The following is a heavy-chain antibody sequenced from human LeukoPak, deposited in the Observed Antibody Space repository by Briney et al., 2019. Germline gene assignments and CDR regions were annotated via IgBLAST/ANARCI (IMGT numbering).Heavy chain of an antibody. CDR2: ISGSGGSI. V-gene: IGHV3-23*01. Sequence: GGSLRLSCAASGFTFSSYAMSWVRQAPGKGLEWVSAISGSGGSIYYADSVKGRFTISRDNSKNTLYLQMNSLRAEDTAVYYCAKEMVDYYDSSGAPNDYWGQGTLVTVSS. D-gene: IGHD3-22*01. CDR3: AKEMVDYYDSSGAPNDY. J-gene: IGHJ4*02. CDR1: GFTFSSYA.